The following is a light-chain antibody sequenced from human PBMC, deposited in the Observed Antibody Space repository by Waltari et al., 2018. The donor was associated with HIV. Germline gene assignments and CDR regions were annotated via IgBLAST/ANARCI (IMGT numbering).Light chain of an antibody. CDR3: QQYNNWPWT. CDR1: QTINNN. J-gene: IGKJ1*01. V-gene: IGKV3-15*01. Sequence: DIEMTQSPATLSVSPGERATISCRASQTINNNLPWYQQKPGQTPKLLIYGPSIMPTGFPVRFSGSGSGTEFTLTISSLQSEDFADYYCQQYNNWPWTFGQGTKVEIK. CDR2: GPS.